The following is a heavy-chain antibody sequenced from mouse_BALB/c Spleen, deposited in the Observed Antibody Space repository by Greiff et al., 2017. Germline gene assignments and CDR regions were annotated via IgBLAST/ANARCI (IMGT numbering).Heavy chain of an antibody. CDR3: ASSLTGGYYAMDY. V-gene: IGHV5-4*02. CDR1: GFTFSDYY. J-gene: IGHJ4*01. CDR2: ISDGGSYT. D-gene: IGHD4-1*01. Sequence: EVQGVQSGGGLVKPGGSLKLSCAASGFTFSDYYMYWVRQTPEKRLEWVATISDGGSYTYYPDSVKGRFTISRDNANNNLYLQMSSLKSEDTAMYYCASSLTGGYYAMDYWGQGTSVTVSS.